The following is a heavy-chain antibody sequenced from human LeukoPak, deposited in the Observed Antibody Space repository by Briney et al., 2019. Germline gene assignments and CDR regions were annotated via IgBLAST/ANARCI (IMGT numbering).Heavy chain of an antibody. D-gene: IGHD6-19*01. V-gene: IGHV4-61*02. J-gene: IGHJ6*03. CDR3: ARHLRVAGIIPYYMDV. CDR1: GGSISSSSYY. Sequence: SETLSLTCTVSGGSISSSSYYWSWIRQPAGKGLEWIGRIYTSGSTNYNPSLKSRVTISVDTSKNQFSLKLSSVTAADTAVYYCARHLRVAGIIPYYMDVWGKGTTVTISS. CDR2: IYTSGST.